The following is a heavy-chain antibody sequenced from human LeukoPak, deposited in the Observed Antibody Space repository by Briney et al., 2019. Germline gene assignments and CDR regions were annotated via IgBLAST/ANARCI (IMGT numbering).Heavy chain of an antibody. J-gene: IGHJ4*02. CDR2: IYYSGST. CDR3: ARESGWSVTVLYYYYYYYFDY. D-gene: IGHD2/OR15-2a*01. V-gene: IGHV4-39*07. CDR1: GGSISSSSYY. Sequence: SETLSLTCTVSGGSISSSSYYWGWIRQPPGKGLEWIGSIYYSGSTYYNPSLKSRVTISVDTSKNQFSLKLSSVTAADTAVYYCARESGWSVTVLYYYYYYYFDYWGQGTLVTVSS.